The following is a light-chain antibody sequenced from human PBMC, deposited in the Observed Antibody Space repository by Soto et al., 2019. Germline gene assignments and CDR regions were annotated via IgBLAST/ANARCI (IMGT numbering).Light chain of an antibody. CDR2: GAS. Sequence: EIVMTQSPATLSVSPAERATLSCGASQDIGGDLAWYQQKPGQSPRLLIYGASARATCIPARFSGIGSVTVFTLAISSLPSEDCGVYYGQQFNQLHPTFGQGTKMEIK. V-gene: IGKV3-15*01. J-gene: IGKJ2*01. CDR1: QDIGGD. CDR3: QQFNQLHPT.